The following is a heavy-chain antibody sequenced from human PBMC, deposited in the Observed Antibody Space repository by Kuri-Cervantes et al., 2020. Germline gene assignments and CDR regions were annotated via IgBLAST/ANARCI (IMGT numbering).Heavy chain of an antibody. J-gene: IGHJ4*02. V-gene: IGHV3-30*15. D-gene: IGHD4-17*01. CDR2: ISYDGSNK. CDR3: ASRNGDYVDY. Sequence: GSLKISCAASGFAFSSYAMHWVRQAPGKGLEWVAVISYDGSNKYYADSVKGRFTISRDNSKNTLYLQMSSLRAEDTAVYYCASRNGDYVDYWGQGTLVTVSS. CDR1: GFAFSSYA.